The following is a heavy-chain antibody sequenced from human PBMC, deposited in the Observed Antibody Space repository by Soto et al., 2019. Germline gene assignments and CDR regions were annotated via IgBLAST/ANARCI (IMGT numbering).Heavy chain of an antibody. V-gene: IGHV3-23*01. J-gene: IGHJ3*02. Sequence: EVQLLESGGGLVQPGGSLRLSCAASGFTFSSYAMSWVRQAPGKGLEWVSAISGSGGSTYYADSVKGRFTISRDNSKNTLYLQMNSVRAEDTAVYYCARDGADTAMASGAFDIWGQGTMVTVSS. D-gene: IGHD5-18*01. CDR2: ISGSGGST. CDR1: GFTFSSYA. CDR3: ARDGADTAMASGAFDI.